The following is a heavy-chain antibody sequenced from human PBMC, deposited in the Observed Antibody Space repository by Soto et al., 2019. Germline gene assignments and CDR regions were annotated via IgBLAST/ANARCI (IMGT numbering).Heavy chain of an antibody. CDR2: IYYSGST. CDR3: ARHPSYYYDSSGFFDY. V-gene: IGHV4-59*01. D-gene: IGHD3-22*01. Sequence: SETLSLTCTVSGGSISSYYWSWIRQPPGKGLEWIGYIYYSGSTNYNPSLKSRVTISVDTSKNQFSLKLSSVTAADTAVYYCARHPSYYYDSSGFFDYWGQGTLVTVSS. CDR1: GGSISSYY. J-gene: IGHJ4*02.